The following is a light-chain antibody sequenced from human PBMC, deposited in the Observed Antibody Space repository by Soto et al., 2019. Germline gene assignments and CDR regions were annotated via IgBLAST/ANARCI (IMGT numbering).Light chain of an antibody. Sequence: DVVMTQSPLSLPVTLGQPASISCRSSQSLVYSDGNTYLYKLSNRDSGVPDRFSGSGSGTDFTLKIGRVEAEDVGVYYCMQGTHWPRTFGQGTKVDIK. CDR3: MQGTHWPRT. V-gene: IGKV2-30*01. CDR2: KLS. CDR1: QSLVYSDGNTY. J-gene: IGKJ1*01.